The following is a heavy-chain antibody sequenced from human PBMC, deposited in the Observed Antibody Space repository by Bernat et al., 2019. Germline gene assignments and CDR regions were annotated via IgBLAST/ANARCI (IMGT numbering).Heavy chain of an antibody. V-gene: IGHV3-33*01. J-gene: IGHJ4*02. CDR2: IWYDGSNK. Sequence: QVQLVESGGGVVQPWRSLRLSCAASGFTFSSYGMHWVRQAPGKGLEWVAVIWYDGSNKYYADSVKGRFTISRDNSKNTLYLQMNSLRAEDTAVYYCARGQGYRTVYYVDYWGQGTLVTVSS. CDR3: ARGQGYRTVYYVDY. D-gene: IGHD1-1*01. CDR1: GFTFSSYG.